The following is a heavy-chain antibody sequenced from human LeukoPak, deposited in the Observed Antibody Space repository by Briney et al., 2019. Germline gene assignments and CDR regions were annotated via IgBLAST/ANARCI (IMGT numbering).Heavy chain of an antibody. D-gene: IGHD3-3*01. CDR2: INPSGGST. Sequence: ASVKVSCKASGYTFTSYYMHWVRQAPGQGLEWMGIINPSGGSTSYAQKFQGRVTMTRDTSTSTVHMELSSLRSEDTAVYYCARGAFTIFGVVIIRQWFDPWGQGTLVTVSS. J-gene: IGHJ5*02. V-gene: IGHV1-46*03. CDR1: GYTFTSYY. CDR3: ARGAFTIFGVVIIRQWFDP.